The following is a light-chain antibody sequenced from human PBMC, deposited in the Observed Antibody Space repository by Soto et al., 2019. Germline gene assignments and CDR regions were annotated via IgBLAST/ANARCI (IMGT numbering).Light chain of an antibody. CDR3: SSYTSTSTYV. Sequence: QSALTQPASVSGSPGQSINISCTGTSSDVGGYDYVSWYQQHPGKAPKFMIYEVTNRPSGVSHRFSGSKSGNTASLTISGLQAEDEADYYCSSYTSTSTYVFGTGTKLTVL. V-gene: IGLV2-14*01. CDR1: SSDVGGYDY. CDR2: EVT. J-gene: IGLJ1*01.